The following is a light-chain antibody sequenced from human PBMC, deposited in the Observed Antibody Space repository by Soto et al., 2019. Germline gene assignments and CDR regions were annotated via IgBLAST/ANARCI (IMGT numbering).Light chain of an antibody. J-gene: IGKJ1*01. Sequence: DIQMTQSPSTLSGSLGDRVTITCRASQTISSWLAWYQQKPGEAPKLLIYDASALPRGVPSRFSGSGSGTKFTLTIASLQPDDFATYYCQQYETFSGTFGPGTKVDIK. CDR1: QTISSW. CDR2: DAS. CDR3: QQYETFSGT. V-gene: IGKV1-5*01.